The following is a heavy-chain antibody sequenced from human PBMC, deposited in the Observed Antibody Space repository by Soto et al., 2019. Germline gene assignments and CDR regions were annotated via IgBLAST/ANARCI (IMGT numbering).Heavy chain of an antibody. CDR3: ARDGKYSSSSEYYYYGMDV. D-gene: IGHD6-6*01. J-gene: IGHJ6*02. Sequence: ASVKVSFKASGYTFTSYGISWLRQAPGQGLEWMGWISAYNGNTNYAQKLQGRVTMTTDTSTSTAYMELRSLRSDDTAVYYCARDGKYSSSSEYYYYGMDVWGQGTTVTVSS. V-gene: IGHV1-18*01. CDR2: ISAYNGNT. CDR1: GYTFTSYG.